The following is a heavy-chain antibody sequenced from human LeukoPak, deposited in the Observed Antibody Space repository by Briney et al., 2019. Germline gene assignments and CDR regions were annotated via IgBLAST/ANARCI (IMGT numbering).Heavy chain of an antibody. Sequence: PSETLSLTCTVSGVSISSSSYYWGWIRQPPGKGLEWIVSIYYSGSTYYNPSLKSRVTLSVDTSKNQFSLKLSSVTAADTAVYYCASGGITIFGVVIKTFDYWGQGTLVTVSS. CDR2: IYYSGST. CDR1: GVSISSSSYY. V-gene: IGHV4-39*01. J-gene: IGHJ4*02. CDR3: ASGGITIFGVVIKTFDY. D-gene: IGHD3-3*01.